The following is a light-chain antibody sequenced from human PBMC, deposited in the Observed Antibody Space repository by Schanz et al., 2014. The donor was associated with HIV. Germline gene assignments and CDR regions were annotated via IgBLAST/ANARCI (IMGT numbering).Light chain of an antibody. CDR1: QSVSNRY. V-gene: IGKV3-20*01. CDR3: QQYGSS. CDR2: GAS. Sequence: EIVMTQSPATLSVSPGERVTLSCRASQSVSNRYLAWYQQRPGQAPRLLIYGASSRATGIPDRFSGSGSGTAFALPVNRLEAEDFAGDYCQQYGSSFGPGTKVDSK. J-gene: IGKJ3*01.